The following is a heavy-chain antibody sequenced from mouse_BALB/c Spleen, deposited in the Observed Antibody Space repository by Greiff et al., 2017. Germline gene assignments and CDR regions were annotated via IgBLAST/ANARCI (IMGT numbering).Heavy chain of an antibody. D-gene: IGHD2-1*01. CDR1: GFNIKDYY. V-gene: IGHV14-4*02. CDR3: NARNDYYGNYFDY. Sequence: EVQLQQSGAELVRSGASVKLSCTASGFNIKDYYMHWVKQRPEQGLEWIGWIDPENGDTEYAPKFQGKATMTADTSSNTAYLQLSSLTSEDTAVYYCNARNDYYGNYFDYWGQGTTLTVSS. J-gene: IGHJ2*01. CDR2: IDPENGDT.